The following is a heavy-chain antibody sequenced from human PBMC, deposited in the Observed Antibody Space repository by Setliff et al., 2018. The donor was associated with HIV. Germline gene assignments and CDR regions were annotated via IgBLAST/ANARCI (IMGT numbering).Heavy chain of an antibody. CDR3: ARGGRVDESRGYYYPLMY. Sequence: ASVKVSCKTSGYIFSSYALHWVRQAPGQGLEWMGWINGGDGNTKYSQRFQGRVFFNRDTSTTTVYMELSSLRSDDTAVYYCARGGRVDESRGYYYPLMYWGQGTLVTVSS. CDR2: INGGDGNT. CDR1: GYIFSSYA. V-gene: IGHV1-3*01. D-gene: IGHD3-22*01. J-gene: IGHJ4*02.